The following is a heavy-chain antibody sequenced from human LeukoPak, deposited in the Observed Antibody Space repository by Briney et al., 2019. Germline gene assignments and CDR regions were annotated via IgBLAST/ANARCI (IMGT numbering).Heavy chain of an antibody. Sequence: SETLSLTCAVYGGSFSGYYWSWIRQPPGKGLEWIGEINHSGSTNYNPSLKGRVTISVDTSKNQFSLKLTSVTAADTAVYYCARGYSSSWYFNWFDPWGQGTLVTVSS. J-gene: IGHJ5*02. D-gene: IGHD6-13*01. CDR2: INHSGST. CDR3: ARGYSSSWYFNWFDP. CDR1: GGSFSGYY. V-gene: IGHV4-34*01.